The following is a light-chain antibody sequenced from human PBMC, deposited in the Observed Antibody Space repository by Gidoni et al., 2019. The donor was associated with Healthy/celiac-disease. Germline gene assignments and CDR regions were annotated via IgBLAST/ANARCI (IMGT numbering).Light chain of an antibody. CDR1: QSLLHSNGFNY. CDR3: MQALQTPLT. CDR2: LGS. V-gene: IGKV2-28*01. J-gene: IGKJ4*01. Sequence: DIVMTQSPLSLLVTPGEPASISCRSSQSLLHSNGFNYLDWYLQKPGQSPQLRIYLGSNRASGVPDRFSGSGSGTDFTLKISRVEAEDVGVYYCMQALQTPLTFGGXTKVEIK.